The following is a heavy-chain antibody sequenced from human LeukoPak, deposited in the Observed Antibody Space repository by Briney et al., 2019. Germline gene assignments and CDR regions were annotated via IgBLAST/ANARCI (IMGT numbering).Heavy chain of an antibody. CDR3: ARVGGYSYGYTFDY. Sequence: ASVKVSCKASGYTFTGYYMHWVRQAPGQGLEWMGWINPNSGGTNYAQKFQGRVTMTRDTSISTAHMELSRLRSDDTAVYYCARVGGYSYGYTFDYWGQGTLVTVSS. D-gene: IGHD5-18*01. CDR2: INPNSGGT. V-gene: IGHV1-2*02. J-gene: IGHJ4*02. CDR1: GYTFTGYY.